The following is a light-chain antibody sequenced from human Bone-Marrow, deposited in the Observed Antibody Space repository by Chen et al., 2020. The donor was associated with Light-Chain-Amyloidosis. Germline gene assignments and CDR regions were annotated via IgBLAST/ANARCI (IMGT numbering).Light chain of an antibody. J-gene: IGLJ2*01. CDR2: RDT. V-gene: IGLV3-25*03. CDR1: DLPTKY. Sequence: SYELTQPPSASVSPGQTARITCSGDDLPTKYAYWYQQKPGQAPVLVTHRDTERPSGISERFSGSSAGTTATFTISGVQAEDEADYHCQSADSSGTYEVIFGGGTKLTVL. CDR3: QSADSSGTYEVI.